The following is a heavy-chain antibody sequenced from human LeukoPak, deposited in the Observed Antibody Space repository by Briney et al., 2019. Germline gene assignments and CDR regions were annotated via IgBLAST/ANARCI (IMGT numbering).Heavy chain of an antibody. V-gene: IGHV1-8*01. CDR2: MNPNSGNT. Sequence: GASVKVSCKASGYTFTSYDINWVRQATGQGLEWMGWMNPNSGNTGYGQKFQGRVIMTRNTSISTAYMELSSLRSEDTAVYYCARGASTMIKFDPWGQGTLVTVSS. D-gene: IGHD3-22*01. J-gene: IGHJ5*02. CDR1: GYTFTSYD. CDR3: ARGASTMIKFDP.